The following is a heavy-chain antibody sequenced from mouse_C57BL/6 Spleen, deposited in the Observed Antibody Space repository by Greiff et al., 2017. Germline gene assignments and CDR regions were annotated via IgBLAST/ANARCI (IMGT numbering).Heavy chain of an antibody. J-gene: IGHJ3*01. V-gene: IGHV5-4*03. CDR2: ISDGGSYT. Sequence: EVMLVESGGGLVKPGGSLKLSCAASGFTFSSYAMSWVRQTPEKRLEWVATISDGGSYTYYPDNVKGRFTISRENAKNNLYLQMSHLKSEDTAMYYCARVGTYYQGFAYWGQGTLVTVSA. CDR1: GFTFSSYA. CDR3: ARVGTYYQGFAY. D-gene: IGHD1-1*01.